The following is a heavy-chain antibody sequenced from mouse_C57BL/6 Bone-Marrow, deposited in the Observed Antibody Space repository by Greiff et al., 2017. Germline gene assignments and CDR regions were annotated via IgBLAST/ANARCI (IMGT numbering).Heavy chain of an antibody. CDR1: GYTFTSYG. CDR3: ARGSLAVD. CDR2: IYPRSGNT. V-gene: IGHV1-81*01. D-gene: IGHD1-1*02. Sequence: VKLVESGAELARPGASVKLSCKASGYTFTSYGISWVKQRTGQGLEWIGEIYPRSGNTYYNEKFKGKATLTADKSSSTAYMELRSLTSEDSAVYFCARGSLAVDWGPGTTLTVSS. J-gene: IGHJ2*01.